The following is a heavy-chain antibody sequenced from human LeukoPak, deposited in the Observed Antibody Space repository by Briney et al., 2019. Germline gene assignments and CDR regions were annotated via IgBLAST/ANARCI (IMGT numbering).Heavy chain of an antibody. D-gene: IGHD3-9*01. CDR3: ARVTGYKIEDYFDY. J-gene: IGHJ4*02. Sequence: PSETLSLTCTVSGGSISSYYWSWIRQPPGKGLEWIGYIYYSGSTNYNPSLKSRVTISVDTSKNQFSLKLRSVTAADTAVYYCARVTGYKIEDYFDYWGQGILVTVSS. CDR1: GGSISSYY. CDR2: IYYSGST. V-gene: IGHV4-59*01.